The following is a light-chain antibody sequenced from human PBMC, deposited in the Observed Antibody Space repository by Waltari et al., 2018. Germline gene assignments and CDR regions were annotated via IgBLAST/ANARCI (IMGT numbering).Light chain of an antibody. V-gene: IGLV2-23*02. CDR2: AVS. Sequence: QSALTQPASVSGSPGQSITISCTGTSSDVGNYKRVSWYQQHPGKAPKLMIYAVSTRPSGVSDRFSVSKSGDIASLTISGLQPEEEAEYFCSSYAGSSKGVFGGGTKVTVL. CDR1: SSDVGNYKR. J-gene: IGLJ2*01. CDR3: SSYAGSSKGV.